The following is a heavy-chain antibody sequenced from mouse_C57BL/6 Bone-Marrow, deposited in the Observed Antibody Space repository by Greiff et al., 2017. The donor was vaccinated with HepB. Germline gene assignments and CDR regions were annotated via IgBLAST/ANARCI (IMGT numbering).Heavy chain of an antibody. CDR1: GYTFTSYW. D-gene: IGHD1-1*01. CDR3: AKEVSTVVGGHYAMDY. J-gene: IGHJ4*01. V-gene: IGHV1-69*01. Sequence: QVQLQQPGAELVMPGASVKLSCKASGYTFTSYWMHWVKQRPGQGLEWIGEIDPSDSYTNYNQKFKGKSTLTVDKSSSTAYMQLSSLTSEDSAVYYCAKEVSTVVGGHYAMDYWGQGTSVTVSS. CDR2: IDPSDSYT.